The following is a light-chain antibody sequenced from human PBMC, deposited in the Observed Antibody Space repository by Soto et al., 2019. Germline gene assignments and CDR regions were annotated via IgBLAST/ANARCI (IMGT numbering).Light chain of an antibody. V-gene: IGKV3-20*01. CDR3: QQYGSSPRT. CDR1: QSVSGSY. CDR2: RVS. J-gene: IGKJ2*01. Sequence: DIVLTQSPGTLSLSPGERATLSCRASQSVSGSYFAWYQQKPGQAPRLLIYRVSGRATGIPDRFSGSGSGTDFTLTISRLEPEDFAVYYCQQYGSSPRTFGQGTKLEI.